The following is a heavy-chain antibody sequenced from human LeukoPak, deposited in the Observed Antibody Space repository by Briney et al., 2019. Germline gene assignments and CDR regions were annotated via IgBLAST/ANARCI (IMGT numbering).Heavy chain of an antibody. J-gene: IGHJ4*02. V-gene: IGHV3-21*01. CDR1: GFTVSSNY. Sequence: GGSLRLSCAASGFTVSSNYMNWVRQAPGKGLEWVSSTISNNNYKYYADSVKGRFTISRDNAKNSLYLQMDSLRAEDTAVYYCARALGDDFWSGYSDSWGQGTLVTVSS. D-gene: IGHD3-3*01. CDR3: ARALGDDFWSGYSDS. CDR2: TISNNNYK.